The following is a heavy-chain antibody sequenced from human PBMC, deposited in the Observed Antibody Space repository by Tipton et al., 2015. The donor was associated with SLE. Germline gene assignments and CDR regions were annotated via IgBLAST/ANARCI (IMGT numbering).Heavy chain of an antibody. CDR2: AYTTGSP. V-gene: IGHV4-61*02. J-gene: IGHJ5*02. CDR1: GVSISSASYY. D-gene: IGHD2-21*01. CDR3: ARAGGGDSNWFDP. Sequence: LRLSCTVSGVSISSASYYWNWIRQPAGKGLEWIGRAYTTGSPYYNPSLESRVAISMDTSKNQFSLKLRSVTAADTAVYYCARAGGGDSNWFDPWGQGTLVTVSS.